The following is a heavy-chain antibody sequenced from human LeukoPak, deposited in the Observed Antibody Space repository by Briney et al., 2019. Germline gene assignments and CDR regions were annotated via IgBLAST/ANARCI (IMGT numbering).Heavy chain of an antibody. Sequence: PSETLSLTCTVSGGSISSYYWSWIRQPPGRGLEWIGYVYYSGSTNYNSSLKSRVTISVDTSKNQFSLNLRSVTAADTGVYYCARHGGGTYLQYWGQGALVIVSA. CDR3: ARHGGGTYLQY. D-gene: IGHD1-26*01. CDR1: GGSISSYY. J-gene: IGHJ4*02. CDR2: VYYSGST. V-gene: IGHV4-59*08.